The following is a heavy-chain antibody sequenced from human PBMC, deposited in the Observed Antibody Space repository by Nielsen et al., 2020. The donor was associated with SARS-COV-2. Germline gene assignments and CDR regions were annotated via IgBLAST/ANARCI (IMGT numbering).Heavy chain of an antibody. CDR3: ARDRGITIFGVVITGLMDV. J-gene: IGHJ6*02. CDR2: ISGSGGST. Sequence: GESLKISCAASGFTFSSYWMSWVRQAPGKGLEWVSAISGSGGSTYYADSVKGRFTISRDNSKNTLYLQMNSLRAEDTAVYYCARDRGITIFGVVITGLMDVWGQGTTVTVSS. CDR1: GFTFSSYW. D-gene: IGHD3-3*01. V-gene: IGHV3-23*01.